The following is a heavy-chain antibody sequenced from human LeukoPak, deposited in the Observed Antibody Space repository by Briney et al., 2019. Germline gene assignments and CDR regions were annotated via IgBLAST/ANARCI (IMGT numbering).Heavy chain of an antibody. CDR1: GGTFSSYA. Sequence: SVKVSCKASGGTFSSYAISWVRQAPGQGLEWMGGISPIFGTANYAQKFQGRVTITADESTSTAYMELSSLRSEDTAVYYCARSDMVRGVPFTIDYWGQGTLVTVSS. CDR2: ISPIFGTA. CDR3: ARSDMVRGVPFTIDY. V-gene: IGHV1-69*13. J-gene: IGHJ4*02. D-gene: IGHD3-10*01.